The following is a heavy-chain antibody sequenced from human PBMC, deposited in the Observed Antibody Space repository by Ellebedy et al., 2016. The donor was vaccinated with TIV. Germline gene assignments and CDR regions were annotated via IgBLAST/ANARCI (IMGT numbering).Heavy chain of an antibody. CDR3: AKGSSSGYNYDRVGFAY. CDR2: ISADGTST. J-gene: IGHJ4*02. CDR1: GFTFSAFA. V-gene: IGHV3-23*01. Sequence: GGSLRLSCAASGFTFSAFAMHWVRQAPGKGLEWVSVISADGTSTFYGDSVKGRFTISRDNSKNTLFLQMNSLRCDDTAVYYCAKGSSSGYNYDRVGFAYWGQGNLVTVSS. D-gene: IGHD3-16*01.